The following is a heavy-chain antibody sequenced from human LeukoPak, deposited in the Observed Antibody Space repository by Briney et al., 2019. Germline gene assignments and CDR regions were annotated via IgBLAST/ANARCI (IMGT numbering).Heavy chain of an antibody. D-gene: IGHD2-15*01. V-gene: IGHV1-2*02. Sequence: GASVKVSCKTSGATINYIHWMRQAPGQGLEWMGWINSNIGGTSFAQIFQGRGSMTRDTSITTVYMELSSLKSDDMAVYYCASGLNTSGGFDLWGQGTMVTVSS. CDR1: GATINY. CDR2: INSNIGGT. CDR3: ASGLNTSGGFDL. J-gene: IGHJ3*01.